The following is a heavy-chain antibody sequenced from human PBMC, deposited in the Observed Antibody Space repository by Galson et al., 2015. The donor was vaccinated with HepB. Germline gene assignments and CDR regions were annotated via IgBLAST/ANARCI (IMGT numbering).Heavy chain of an antibody. CDR1: GFTFSRYA. CDR2: ISGSGGST. Sequence: SLRLSCAASGFTFSRYAMSWVRQAPGKGLEWVSAISGSGGSTNHADSMKGRFTISRDNSKNTLYLQMNSLRAEDTAVYYCAKRAGETYGPFDYWGQGTLVTVSS. CDR3: AKRAGETYGPFDY. J-gene: IGHJ4*02. V-gene: IGHV3-23*01. D-gene: IGHD3-10*01.